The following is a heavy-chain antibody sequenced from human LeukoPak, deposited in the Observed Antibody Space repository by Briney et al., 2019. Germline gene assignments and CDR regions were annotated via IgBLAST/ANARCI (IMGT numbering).Heavy chain of an antibody. V-gene: IGHV3-23*01. Sequence: PGGSLRLSCSASKFSFSTFAMSWVRQTPGKGLEWLSSIGPNGATTFYADSGKGRFPISRDNFKNTLSLQMNNLKGDDTAVYYCAKEASTGPGGACGGGCYWARPFDFWGQGTLLTVSS. CDR1: KFSFSTFA. J-gene: IGHJ4*02. CDR2: IGPNGATT. D-gene: IGHD2-21*02. CDR3: AKEASTGPGGACGGGCYWARPFDF.